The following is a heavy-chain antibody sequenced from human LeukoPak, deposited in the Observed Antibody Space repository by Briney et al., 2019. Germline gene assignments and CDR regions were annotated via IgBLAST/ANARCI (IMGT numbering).Heavy chain of an antibody. CDR3: AKDLFRGPNWFDP. Sequence: GGSLRLSCAASGFTFSTHGMHWVRQAPGKGLEWVAVISYDGNNKYYADSVKGRLTISRDNSKNTLYLQINSLRVEDTAVYYCAKDLFRGPNWFDPWGQGTLVTVSS. D-gene: IGHD3-16*01. CDR1: GFTFSTHG. CDR2: ISYDGNNK. V-gene: IGHV3-30*18. J-gene: IGHJ5*02.